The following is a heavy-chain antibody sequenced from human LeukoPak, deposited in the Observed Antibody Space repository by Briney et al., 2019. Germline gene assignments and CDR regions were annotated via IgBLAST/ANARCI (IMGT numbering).Heavy chain of an antibody. D-gene: IGHD6-19*01. V-gene: IGHV3-73*01. J-gene: IGHJ4*02. CDR2: IRSKANSYAT. Sequence: GGSLRLSCAASGFTFSGSAMHWVRQASGKGLEWVGRIRSKANSYATAYAASVKGRFTISRDDSKNTAYLQMNSLKTEDTAVYYCTTIAVAGLVDYWGQGTLVTASS. CDR1: GFTFSGSA. CDR3: TTIAVAGLVDY.